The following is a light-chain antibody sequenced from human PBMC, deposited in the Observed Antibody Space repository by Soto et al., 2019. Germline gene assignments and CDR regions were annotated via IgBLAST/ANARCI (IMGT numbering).Light chain of an antibody. CDR1: SSDVGGYSH. V-gene: IGLV2-11*01. CDR2: DVT. Sequence: QSALTQPRSVSGSPGQSVTISCTGSSSDVGGYSHVSWFQQHPGKAPKLMIYDVTKRPSGVPDRFSGSKSGNTASLTISGLQAEDESDYYCCSFAGTDTIFGGGTKLTFL. CDR3: CSFAGTDTI. J-gene: IGLJ2*01.